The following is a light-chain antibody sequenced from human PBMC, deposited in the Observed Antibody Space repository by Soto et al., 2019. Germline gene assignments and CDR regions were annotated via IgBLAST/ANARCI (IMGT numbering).Light chain of an antibody. J-gene: IGLJ2*01. V-gene: IGLV2-14*01. CDR2: DVS. Sequence: QSALTQPASVSGSPGQSITISCTGTSSDVGGYNYVSWYQQHPGKAPKLMIYDVSNRPSGVSNRFSGSKSGNTASLTISGLQAGDGAGYYCSSYTSSSTFVVFGGGTKLTVL. CDR1: SSDVGGYNY. CDR3: SSYTSSSTFVV.